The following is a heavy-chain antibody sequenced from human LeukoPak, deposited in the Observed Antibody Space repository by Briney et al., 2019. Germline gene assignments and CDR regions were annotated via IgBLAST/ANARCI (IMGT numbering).Heavy chain of an antibody. CDR1: GFTFSSYA. V-gene: IGHV3-23*01. J-gene: IGHJ4*02. Sequence: GGSLRLPCAASGFTFSSYALSWVRQAPGKGLEWVSVISPSGGNTFYADSVKGRFTISRDNSKNTLYLQMNSLRAEDTAVYFCAKGEEIDYWGQGTLVTVSS. D-gene: IGHD5-24*01. CDR2: ISPSGGNT. CDR3: AKGEEIDY.